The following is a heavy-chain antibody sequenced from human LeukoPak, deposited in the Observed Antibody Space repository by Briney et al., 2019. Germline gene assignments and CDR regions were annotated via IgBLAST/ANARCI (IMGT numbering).Heavy chain of an antibody. J-gene: IGHJ3*02. CDR1: GGSTSSSSYY. CDR3: FDI. CDR2: IYYSGST. D-gene: IGHD5-18*01. V-gene: IGHV4-39*07. Sequence: PSETLSLTCTVSGGSTSSSSYYWGWIRQPPGKGLEWIGSIYYSGSTYYNPSLKSRVTISEDPSKNQFSLKLNCAREDGTSMDNAFDIWGQGTMVTVSS.